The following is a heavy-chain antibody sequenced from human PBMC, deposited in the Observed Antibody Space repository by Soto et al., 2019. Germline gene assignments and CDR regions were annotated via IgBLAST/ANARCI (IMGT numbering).Heavy chain of an antibody. CDR2: INHSGST. D-gene: IGHD1-26*01. J-gene: IGHJ4*02. V-gene: IGHV4-34*01. Sequence: QVQLQQWGAGLLKPSETLSLTCAVYGGSFSGYYWSWIPQPPGKGLEWIGEINHSGSTHYNPSLKSRVTISVDTSKNQFSLKLSSVTAADTAVYYCARCRAVSKFRGAGCYFDYWGQGTLVTVSS. CDR3: ARCRAVSKFRGAGCYFDY. CDR1: GGSFSGYY.